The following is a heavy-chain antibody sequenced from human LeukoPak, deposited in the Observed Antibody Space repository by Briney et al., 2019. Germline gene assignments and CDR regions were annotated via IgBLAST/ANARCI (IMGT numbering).Heavy chain of an antibody. CDR2: INPDGNKK. CDR3: ARDSPYGYYDY. CDR1: GLTFSSSW. V-gene: IGHV3-7*03. J-gene: IGHJ4*02. D-gene: IGHD3-22*01. Sequence: PGGSLRLSCAVSGLTFSSSWMDWVRQAPGKGLEWVASINPDGNKKYSADSVKGRFTISRDNSKNTLYLQMNSLRAEDTAVYYCARDSPYGYYDYWGQGTLVTVSS.